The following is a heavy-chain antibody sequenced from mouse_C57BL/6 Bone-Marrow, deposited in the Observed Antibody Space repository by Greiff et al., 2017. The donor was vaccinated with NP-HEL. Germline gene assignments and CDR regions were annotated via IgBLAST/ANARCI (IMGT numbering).Heavy chain of an antibody. V-gene: IGHV2-9*01. CDR2: IWGGGST. J-gene: IGHJ4*01. CDR3: AKSSNWEGGSYAMDY. CDR1: GFSLTSYG. Sequence: VKLQESGPGLVAPSQSLSITCTVSGFSLTSYGVDWVRQPPGKGLEWLGVIWGGGSTNYNSALMSRLSISKDNSKSQVFLKMNSLQTDDTAMYYCAKSSNWEGGSYAMDYWGQGTSVTVSS. D-gene: IGHD4-1*02.